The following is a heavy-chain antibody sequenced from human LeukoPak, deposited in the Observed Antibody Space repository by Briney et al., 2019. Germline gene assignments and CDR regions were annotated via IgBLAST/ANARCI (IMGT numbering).Heavy chain of an antibody. CDR2: IYPVDSVA. D-gene: IGHD3-10*01. CDR3: ARSSHYYYGSGPLHAYYFDY. Sequence: GESLTISCQGSGYSFTSYWIGWVRHMPGKGLEWMGFIYPVDSVARHTPSFQGQVTTSTDNSISTAYLQWSRLKASDTAMYYCARSSHYYYGSGPLHAYYFDYWGQGTLVTVSS. CDR1: GYSFTSYW. J-gene: IGHJ4*02. V-gene: IGHV5-51*01.